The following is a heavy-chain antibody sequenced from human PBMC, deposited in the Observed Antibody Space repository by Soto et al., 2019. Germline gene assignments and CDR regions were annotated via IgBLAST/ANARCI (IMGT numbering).Heavy chain of an antibody. V-gene: IGHV1-2*04. CDR2: INPNSGGT. CDR3: ARGLGPSIAAAGTIWFDP. D-gene: IGHD6-13*01. CDR1: GYTFTGYY. Sequence: QVQLVQSGAEVKKPGASVKVSCKASGYTFTGYYMHWVRQAPGQGLEWMGWINPNSGGTNYAQKFQGWVTMTRDTSISTAYMELGRLRSDDTAVYYCARGLGPSIAAAGTIWFDPWGQGTLVTVSS. J-gene: IGHJ5*02.